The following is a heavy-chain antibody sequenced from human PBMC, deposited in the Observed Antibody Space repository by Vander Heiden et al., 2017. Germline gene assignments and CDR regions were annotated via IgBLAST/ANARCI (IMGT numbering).Heavy chain of an antibody. CDR3: AKPLFTTDAWPGFDY. Sequence: EVQLLESGGGLVQPGGSLSLSCAASGFTFSSYDMSWVGQAPGKGLEWVSASSGSGGSTYYADSVKGRFTISRDNSKNTRYLQMNSLRAEDTAVYYCAKPLFTTDAWPGFDYWGQGTLVTVSS. CDR1: GFTFSSYD. J-gene: IGHJ4*02. CDR2: SSGSGGST. V-gene: IGHV3-23*01. D-gene: IGHD3-22*01.